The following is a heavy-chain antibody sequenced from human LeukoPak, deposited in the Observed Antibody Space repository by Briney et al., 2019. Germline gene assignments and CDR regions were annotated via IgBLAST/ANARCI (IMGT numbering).Heavy chain of an antibody. V-gene: IGHV3-21*04. D-gene: IGHD1-26*01. J-gene: IGHJ6*03. CDR1: GFTFSSYS. CDR2: ISSSSTYI. CDR3: ARLGGGSYYKIYYYYMDV. Sequence: GGSLRLSCAASGFTFSSYSMNWVRQAPGKGLEWVAAISSSSTYIYYADSVKGRFTISRDNSKNTLYLQMNSLRAEDTAVYYCARLGGGSYYKIYYYYMDVWGKGTTVTISS.